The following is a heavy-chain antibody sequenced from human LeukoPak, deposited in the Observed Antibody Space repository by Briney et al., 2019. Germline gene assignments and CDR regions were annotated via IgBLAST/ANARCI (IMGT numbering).Heavy chain of an antibody. CDR3: ARGYDSSGYFDY. CDR1: GYTFTVYY. CDR2: INPNSGGT. V-gene: IGHV1-2*02. D-gene: IGHD3-22*01. J-gene: IGHJ4*02. Sequence: ASVRVSCKASGYTFTVYYMHWVRQAPGQGREWMGWINPNSGGTNYAQKFQGRVTMTRDTSISTAYMELSRLRSDDTAVYYCARGYDSSGYFDYWGQGTLVTVSS.